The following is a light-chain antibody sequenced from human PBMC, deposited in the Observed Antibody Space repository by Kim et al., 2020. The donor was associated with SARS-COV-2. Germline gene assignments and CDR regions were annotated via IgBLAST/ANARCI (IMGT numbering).Light chain of an antibody. CDR1: QSVSSSY. CDR2: GAS. CDR3: QQYGSSPWT. V-gene: IGKV3-20*01. Sequence: EIVLTQSPGTLSLSPGERATLSRRASQSVSSSYLAWYQQKPGQAPRLLIYGASSRATGIPDRFSGSGSGTDFTLTISRLEPEDSAVYYCQQYGSSPWTFGQGTKVDIK. J-gene: IGKJ1*01.